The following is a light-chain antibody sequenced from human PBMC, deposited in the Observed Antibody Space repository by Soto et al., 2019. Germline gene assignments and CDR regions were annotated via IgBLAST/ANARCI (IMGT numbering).Light chain of an antibody. CDR2: LTS. V-gene: IGKV3-11*01. CDR1: QAFNTR. J-gene: IGKJ1*01. Sequence: EIVLTQSPATLSSFPGDRVTLSCRASQAFNTRLAWYQHKPGQAPRLLIYLTSNRAAGIPARFSGSGSETDFTLTISDVEPEDFAVYYCHQRQSWPRTFGQGTKVDI. CDR3: HQRQSWPRT.